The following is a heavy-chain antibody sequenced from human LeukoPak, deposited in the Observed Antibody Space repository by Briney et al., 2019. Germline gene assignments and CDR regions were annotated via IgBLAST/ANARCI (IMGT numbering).Heavy chain of an antibody. CDR2: ITGSGGNR. J-gene: IGHJ1*01. Sequence: PGGSLRLSCAGSGFTFSNYAMIWVCQAPGKGLEWVSAITGSGGNRFYAGSVKGRFTISRDNSRNTLYLQMNSLRGDDTAVYYCAKDPNGDYIGAFDFQRWGQGTQVTVSS. D-gene: IGHD4-17*01. V-gene: IGHV3-23*01. CDR3: AKDPNGDYIGAFDFQR. CDR1: GFTFSNYA.